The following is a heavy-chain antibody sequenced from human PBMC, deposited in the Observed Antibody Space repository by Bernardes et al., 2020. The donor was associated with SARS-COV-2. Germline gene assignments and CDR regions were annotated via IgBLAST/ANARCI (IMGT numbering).Heavy chain of an antibody. J-gene: IGHJ5*02. Sequence: SATPSLTLSVSRGSFSFGSNYWTLLRQPPGKGLEWLGYIYYPGSINYNPSLKSRVTISVDTSKNQFSLKLTSVTAADTAVYYCVRGTGFCSGGSCGWIDPWGQGTLVSVSS. CDR2: IYYPGSI. D-gene: IGHD2-15*01. CDR3: VRGTGFCSGGSCGWIDP. CDR1: RGSFSFGSNY. V-gene: IGHV4-61*01.